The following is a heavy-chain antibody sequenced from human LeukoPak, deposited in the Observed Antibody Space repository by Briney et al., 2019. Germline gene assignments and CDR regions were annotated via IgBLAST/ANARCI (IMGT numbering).Heavy chain of an antibody. CDR1: VFTFRSYS. CDR2: TGSPGVST. CDR3: AKDPGVVPAHYFDY. Sequence: SLRLSCAASVFTFRSYSMNGVRQPPGKGLEWVSGTGSPGVSTFYADSVKGRFTVSRDNSKNTLSLQMNSLRAEDTAVYYCAKDPGVVPAHYFDYWGQGTLVTVSS. J-gene: IGHJ4*02. D-gene: IGHD2-2*01. V-gene: IGHV3-23*01.